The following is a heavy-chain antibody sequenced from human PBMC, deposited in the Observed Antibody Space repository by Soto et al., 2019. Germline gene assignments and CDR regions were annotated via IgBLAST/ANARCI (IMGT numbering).Heavy chain of an antibody. CDR3: ATEAACTNGVCYTFDY. V-gene: IGHV1-24*01. D-gene: IGHD2-8*01. CDR2: FDPEDGET. J-gene: IGHJ4*02. CDR1: GYTLTELS. Sequence: QVQLVQSGAEVKKPGASVKVSCKVSGYTLTELSMHWVRQAPGKGLEWMGGFDPEDGETIYAQKFQGRVTMTEDTATDTAYMELSSLRSEDTAVYYCATEAACTNGVCYTFDYWGQGTLVTVSS.